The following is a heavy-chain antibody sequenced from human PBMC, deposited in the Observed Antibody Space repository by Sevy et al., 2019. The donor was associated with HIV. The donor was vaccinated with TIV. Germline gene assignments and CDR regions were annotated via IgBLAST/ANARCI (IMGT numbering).Heavy chain of an antibody. CDR3: AKEGGSLYDTSGSFDD. Sequence: GGSLRLSCTTSGFTFRIYAMSWVRQAPGKGLEWVSAISGSGSSTYYADSVKGRFTISRDNSKNTLYLQMNSLRAEDTAVFYCAKEGGSLYDTSGSFDDWGQGTRVTVSS. D-gene: IGHD3-22*01. CDR2: ISGSGSST. J-gene: IGHJ4*02. CDR1: GFTFRIYA. V-gene: IGHV3-23*01.